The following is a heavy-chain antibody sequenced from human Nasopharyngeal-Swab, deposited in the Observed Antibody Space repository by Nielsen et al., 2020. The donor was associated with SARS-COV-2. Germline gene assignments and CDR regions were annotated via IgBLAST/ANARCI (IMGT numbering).Heavy chain of an antibody. Sequence: ASVKVSCKVSGDTLTELSMHWVRQAPGKGLEWMGGFDPRDGQTVYAQKFQGRVTMTEDTSTDTAYMELSGLTSDETDGEEGEKERRWNYYYGMEVWGQGTTVTVSS. CDR3: EKERRWNYYYGMEV. V-gene: IGHV1-24*01. D-gene: IGHD2-15*01. CDR1: GDTLTELS. CDR2: FDPRDGQT. J-gene: IGHJ6*02.